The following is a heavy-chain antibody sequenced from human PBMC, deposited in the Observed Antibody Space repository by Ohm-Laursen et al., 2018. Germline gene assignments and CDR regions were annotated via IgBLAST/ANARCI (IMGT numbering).Heavy chain of an antibody. V-gene: IGHV4-31*03. CDR1: GDSVSSGGYY. CDR2: IYYSGST. CDR3: ARDIEDTAMVN. J-gene: IGHJ4*02. Sequence: TLSLTCIVSGDSVSSGGYYWNWIRQHPGKGLEWIGYIYYSGSTYYNPSLKSRVTMSVDTSKNQFSLNLSSVTAADTAVYYCARDIEDTAMVNWGQGTLVTVSS. D-gene: IGHD5-18*01.